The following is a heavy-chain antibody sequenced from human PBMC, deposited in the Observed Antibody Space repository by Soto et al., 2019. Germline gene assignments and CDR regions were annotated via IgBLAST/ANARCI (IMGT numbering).Heavy chain of an antibody. CDR2: ISYDGSNK. CDR3: AKDRPYYYDSSGYPDY. J-gene: IGHJ4*02. D-gene: IGHD3-22*01. Sequence: GGSLRLSCAASGFTFSSYGMHWVRQAPGKGLEWVAVISYDGSNKYYADSVKGRFTISRDNSKNTLYLQMNSLRAEDTAVYYCAKDRPYYYDSSGYPDYWGQGTLVTVSS. CDR1: GFTFSSYG. V-gene: IGHV3-30*18.